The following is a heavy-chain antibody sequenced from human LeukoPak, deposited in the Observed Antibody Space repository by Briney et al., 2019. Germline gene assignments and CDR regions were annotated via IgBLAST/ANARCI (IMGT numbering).Heavy chain of an antibody. D-gene: IGHD3-10*01. J-gene: IGHJ3*02. CDR2: ISDSGYS. CDR3: AKFGSDAFDI. Sequence: PSETLSLTCSVSGGSITIGGYCWDWVRHLPEKGLEWLGYISDSGYSYYTPSLKSPLTLSMATSKNSLSLRATSVTAAATSVYYCAKFGSDAFDIWGQGTMVTV. CDR1: GGSITIGGYC. V-gene: IGHV4-31*01.